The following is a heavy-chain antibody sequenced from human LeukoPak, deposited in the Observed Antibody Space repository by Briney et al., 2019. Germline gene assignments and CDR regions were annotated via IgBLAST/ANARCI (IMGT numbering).Heavy chain of an antibody. V-gene: IGHV1-2*02. CDR2: INPKRGAT. CDR3: ARVVRGVIITPPDY. CDR1: GYTFTDYY. J-gene: IGHJ4*02. Sequence: ASVKVSCKASGYTFTDYYIHWVRQAPGQGLEWMGWINPKRGATKYAQKFQGRVTMTRDTAISTAYMELSSLTSDDTAVYYCARVVRGVIITPPDYWGQGTLVTVSS. D-gene: IGHD3-10*01.